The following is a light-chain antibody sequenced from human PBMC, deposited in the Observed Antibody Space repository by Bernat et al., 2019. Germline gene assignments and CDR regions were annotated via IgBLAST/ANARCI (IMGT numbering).Light chain of an antibody. V-gene: IGLV2-8*01. Sequence: QSALTQPPSASGSPGQSVTISCTGTSSDVGGYNYVSWYQQHPGKTPKLMIFEVSKWPSGVPDRFSGSKSGNTASLTVSGLQAEDEADYFCSSYEGSNNLVFGGGTKLTVL. J-gene: IGLJ2*01. CDR2: EVS. CDR1: SSDVGGYNY. CDR3: SSYEGSNNLV.